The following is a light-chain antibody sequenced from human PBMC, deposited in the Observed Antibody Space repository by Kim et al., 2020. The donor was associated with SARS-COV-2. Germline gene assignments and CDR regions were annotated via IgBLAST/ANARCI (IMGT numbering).Light chain of an antibody. J-gene: IGLJ3*02. Sequence: QSVLTQPPSASVTPGQRVTISCSGSSSNIGSNNVVWYQQFPGAAPNVLMHSNNQRPSGTPDRFSGSRSGTSASLAISGLQSGDEADYYCAVWDDSLKQGVFGGGTQLTVL. V-gene: IGLV1-44*01. CDR3: AVWDDSLKQGV. CDR2: SNN. CDR1: SSNIGSNN.